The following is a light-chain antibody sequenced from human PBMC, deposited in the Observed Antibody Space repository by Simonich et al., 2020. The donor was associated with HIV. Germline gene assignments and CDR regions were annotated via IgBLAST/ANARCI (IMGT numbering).Light chain of an antibody. J-gene: IGKJ1*01. CDR2: GAS. Sequence: DIVMTQSPATLSVSPGEGVTLSCRASQSVSSSLSWYQQKPGQAPRLLIYGASTRATGIPARFSCSGSGTEFTLTISSLQSEDFAIYYCQHYNNWPPGTFGQGTKVEFK. CDR1: QSVSSS. V-gene: IGKV3-15*01. CDR3: QHYNNWPPGT.